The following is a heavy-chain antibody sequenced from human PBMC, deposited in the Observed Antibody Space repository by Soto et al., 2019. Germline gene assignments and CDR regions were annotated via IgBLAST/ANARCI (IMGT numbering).Heavy chain of an antibody. Sequence: QLQLQESGPGLVKPSETLSLTCTVSGGSISSSSYYWGWIRQPPGKGLEWIGSIYYSGSTYYNPSLKSRVTISVDTSKNQFSLKLSSVTAADTAVYYCARVVGSTSEYYLDYWGQGTLVTVSS. D-gene: IGHD1-26*01. CDR2: IYYSGST. J-gene: IGHJ4*02. CDR3: ARVVGSTSEYYLDY. CDR1: GGSISSSSYY. V-gene: IGHV4-39*01.